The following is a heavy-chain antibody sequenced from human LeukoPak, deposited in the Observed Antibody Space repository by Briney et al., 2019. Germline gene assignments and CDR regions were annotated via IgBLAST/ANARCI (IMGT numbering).Heavy chain of an antibody. CDR3: ATYGSGSYYSFDY. V-gene: IGHV1-69*04. D-gene: IGHD3-10*01. J-gene: IGHJ4*02. Sequence: SVKVSCKASGCTFSSYAIGWVRQAPGQGLEWMGRIIPILGIANYAQKFQGRVTITADKSTSTAYMELSSLRSEDTAVYYCATYGSGSYYSFDYWGQGTLVTVSS. CDR2: IIPILGIA. CDR1: GCTFSSYA.